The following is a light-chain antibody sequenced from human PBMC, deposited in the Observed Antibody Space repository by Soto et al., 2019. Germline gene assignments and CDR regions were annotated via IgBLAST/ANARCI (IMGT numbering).Light chain of an antibody. CDR1: QDIAIY. Sequence: IQLTQSPSSLSASVGDRVTITCRASQDIAIYLAWYQQKPGEAPKLLIYAASTLYGGVPSRFSGSGSGTEFTLTISSLQTDDFATYYCQQFAISTTFGQGTKVDIK. CDR3: QQFAISTT. CDR2: AAS. V-gene: IGKV1-9*01. J-gene: IGKJ1*01.